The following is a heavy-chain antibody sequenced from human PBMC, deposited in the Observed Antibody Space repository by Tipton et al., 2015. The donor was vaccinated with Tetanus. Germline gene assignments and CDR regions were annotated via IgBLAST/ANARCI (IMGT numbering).Heavy chain of an antibody. Sequence: TLSLTCTVSGGSLSRGGYYWTWIRPHPGKGLEWIGDIYFSGSTYYNPSLKSRVTISVDTSKNQFSLRLNSMAAADTGVYYCARHQSGYFTPFDYWGQGKLVTVSS. J-gene: IGHJ4*02. V-gene: IGHV4-31*03. CDR1: GGSLSRGGYY. CDR2: IYFSGST. D-gene: IGHD3-3*01. CDR3: ARHQSGYFTPFDY.